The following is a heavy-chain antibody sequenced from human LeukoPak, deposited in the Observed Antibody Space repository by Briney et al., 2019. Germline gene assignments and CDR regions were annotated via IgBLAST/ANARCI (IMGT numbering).Heavy chain of an antibody. V-gene: IGHV3-21*01. Sequence: GGSLRLSCAASGFTFSSYSMNWVRQAPGKGLGWVSSISSSSSYIYYADSVKGRFTISRDNAKNSLYLQMNSLRAEDTAVYYCARRYYGSATYRLPYDYWGQGTLVTVSS. J-gene: IGHJ4*02. CDR1: GFTFSSYS. CDR2: ISSSSSYI. CDR3: ARRYYGSATYRLPYDY. D-gene: IGHD3-22*01.